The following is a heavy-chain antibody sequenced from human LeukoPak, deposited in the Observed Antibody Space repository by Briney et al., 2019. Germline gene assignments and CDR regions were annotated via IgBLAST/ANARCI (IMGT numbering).Heavy chain of an antibody. Sequence: GGSLRLSCAASGFTFSSYGMHWVRQAPGKGLEWVAFIRYDGSNKYYADSVKGRFTISRDNAKNSLYLQMNSLRAEDTAVYYCAREGTGFGPEDYYYYYMDVWGKGTTVTVSS. CDR1: GFTFSSYG. CDR2: IRYDGSNK. J-gene: IGHJ6*03. D-gene: IGHD3-10*01. CDR3: AREGTGFGPEDYYYYYMDV. V-gene: IGHV3-30*02.